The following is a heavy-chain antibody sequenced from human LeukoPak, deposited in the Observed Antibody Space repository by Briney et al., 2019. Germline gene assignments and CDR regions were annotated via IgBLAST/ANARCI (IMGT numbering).Heavy chain of an antibody. J-gene: IGHJ5*02. CDR1: GYTFTGYY. CDR2: INPNSGGT. D-gene: IGHD5-18*01. CDR3: ARVGSEGYSYGFDP. Sequence: ASVKVSCKASGYTFTGYYMHWVRQAPGQGLEWMGWINPNSGGTNYAQKFQGRVTMTRDTSISTAYMELSRLRSDDTAVYYCARVGSEGYSYGFDPWGQGTLVTVSS. V-gene: IGHV1-2*02.